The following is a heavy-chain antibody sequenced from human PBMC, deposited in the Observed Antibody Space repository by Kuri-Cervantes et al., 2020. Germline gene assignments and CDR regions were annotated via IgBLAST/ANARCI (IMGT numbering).Heavy chain of an antibody. Sequence: SQTLSLTCAVYGGSFSGYYWSWIRQPPVKGLEWIGSIYYSGSAYYNPSLKSRVTISVDTSKNQFSLKLSSVTAADTAVYYCARARPSSTSFVAHYYYYMDVWGKGTTVTVSS. CDR3: ARARPSSTSFVAHYYYYMDV. V-gene: IGHV4-34*01. J-gene: IGHJ6*03. CDR2: IYYSGSA. CDR1: GGSFSGYY. D-gene: IGHD2-2*01.